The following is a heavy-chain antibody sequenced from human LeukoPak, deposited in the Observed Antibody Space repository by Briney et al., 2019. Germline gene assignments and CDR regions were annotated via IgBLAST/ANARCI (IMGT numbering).Heavy chain of an antibody. J-gene: IGHJ4*02. CDR2: ISWDGGST. CDR1: GFTFDDYT. D-gene: IGHD1-26*01. Sequence: PGGSLRLSCAASGFTFDDYTVHWVRQTPGKGLEWVSLISWDGGSTYYADSVKGRFTISRDNSKNSLYLQMNSLRAEDTALYYCAKDLYSGSYHYSLGYWGQGTLVTVSS. V-gene: IGHV3-43*01. CDR3: AKDLYSGSYHYSLGY.